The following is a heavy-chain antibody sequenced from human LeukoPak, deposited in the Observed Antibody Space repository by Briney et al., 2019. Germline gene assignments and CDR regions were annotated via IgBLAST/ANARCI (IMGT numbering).Heavy chain of an antibody. Sequence: GESLRLSCAASAFTFSSYAMSWVRQAPGKGLEWVSSISSSSGTTKYADSVKGGFTISRDNSQNTLYLQLNSLRAEDTAVYYCVKDHAESLLTTIITLPPGYWGQGTLVTVSS. CDR3: VKDHAESLLTTIITLPPGY. CDR1: AFTFSSYA. CDR2: ISSSSGTT. D-gene: IGHD3-3*01. J-gene: IGHJ4*02. V-gene: IGHV3-23*01.